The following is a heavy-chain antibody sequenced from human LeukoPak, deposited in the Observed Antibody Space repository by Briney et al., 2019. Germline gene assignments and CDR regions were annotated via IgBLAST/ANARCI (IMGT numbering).Heavy chain of an antibody. CDR3: ARLDGPTVTSFDY. J-gene: IGHJ4*02. CDR1: GFTVSSNF. D-gene: IGHD4-17*01. V-gene: IGHV3-53*01. Sequence: GGSLRLSCAASGFTVSSNFMGWVRQAPGKGLEWVSVIYSGGSTYYADSVKGRFTISRDNPKNTLYLQMKSLAAEDTAVYYCARLDGPTVTSFDYWGQGTLVTVSS. CDR2: IYSGGST.